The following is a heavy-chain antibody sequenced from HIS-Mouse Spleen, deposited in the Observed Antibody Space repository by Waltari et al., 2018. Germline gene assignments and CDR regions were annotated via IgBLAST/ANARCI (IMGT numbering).Heavy chain of an antibody. D-gene: IGHD5-18*01. Sequence: QVQLQQWGAGLLKPSETLSLTCAVYGGSFSGYYWSWIHQPPGKGLEWIGEINHSGSTNYNPSLKSRVTIAVDTSKNQFSLKLSSVTAADTAVYYCARGVDTAMVINYWGQGTLVTVSS. CDR2: INHSGST. V-gene: IGHV4-34*01. CDR3: ARGVDTAMVINY. J-gene: IGHJ4*02. CDR1: GGSFSGYY.